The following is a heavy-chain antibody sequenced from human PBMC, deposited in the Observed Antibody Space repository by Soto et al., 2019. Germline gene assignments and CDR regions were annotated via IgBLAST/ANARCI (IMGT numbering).Heavy chain of an antibody. CDR2: VVPISRTP. Sequence: QIQLVQSGAEVKKPGSSVKVSCKASGGTFSSYRINWVRQAPGQGLEWVGGVVPISRTPDYAQKFQDRVTITADKSARTVYMGLRSLPSRETAVSYRVRESRATVSSSWGQGTLIT. CDR3: VRESRATVSSS. J-gene: IGHJ4*02. V-gene: IGHV1-69*06. CDR1: GGTFSSYR. D-gene: IGHD6-19*01.